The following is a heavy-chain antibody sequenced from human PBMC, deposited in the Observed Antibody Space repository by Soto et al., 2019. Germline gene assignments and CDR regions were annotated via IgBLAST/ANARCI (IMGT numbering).Heavy chain of an antibody. CDR1: GFTFRSYA. J-gene: IGHJ4*02. Sequence: PGGSLRPPCAASGFTFRSYAMSGVRQAPGQGLEWGSAISGSGGSTYYADSVKGRFTISRDNSKNTLYLQMNSLRAEDTAVYYCAKDRASNNNFDYWGQGTLVTVSS. D-gene: IGHD1-1*01. CDR3: AKDRASNNNFDY. V-gene: IGHV3-23*01. CDR2: ISGSGGST.